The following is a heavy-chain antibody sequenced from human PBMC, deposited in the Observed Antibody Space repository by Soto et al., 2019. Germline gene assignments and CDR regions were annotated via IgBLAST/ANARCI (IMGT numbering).Heavy chain of an antibody. Sequence: ASVKVSCKASGYTFTGYYMHWVRQAPGQGLEWMGWINPNSGGTNYAQKLQGRVTMTRDTSISTAYMELSRLRSDDTAVYYCASEDYSNYLQSGMDVWGQGTTVTVSS. V-gene: IGHV1-2*02. D-gene: IGHD4-4*01. CDR2: INPNSGGT. CDR1: GYTFTGYY. J-gene: IGHJ6*02. CDR3: ASEDYSNYLQSGMDV.